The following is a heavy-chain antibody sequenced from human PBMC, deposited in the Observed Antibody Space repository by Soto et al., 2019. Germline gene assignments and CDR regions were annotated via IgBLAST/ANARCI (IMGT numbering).Heavy chain of an antibody. V-gene: IGHV4-38-2*01. CDR1: GYSISSGYY. CDR2: IYHSGST. J-gene: IGHJ3*02. Sequence: SETLSLTCAVSGYSISSGYYWGWIRQPPGKGLEWIGSIYHSGSTYYNPSLKSRVTISVDTSKNQFSLKLSSVTAADTAVYYCARVNYYGSGSYPHAFDIRGQGTMVTVPS. D-gene: IGHD3-10*01. CDR3: ARVNYYGSGSYPHAFDI.